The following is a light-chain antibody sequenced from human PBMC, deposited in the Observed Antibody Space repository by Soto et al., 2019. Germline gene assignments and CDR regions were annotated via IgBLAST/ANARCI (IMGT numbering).Light chain of an antibody. J-gene: IGKJ1*01. Sequence: IVLPKSPGTLSLSPGERATLSCRASQSVGSTYLAWYQQKPGQAPRLLIYGASTRATGIPVRFSGSGSGTEFTLTISSLQSEDFAVYYCQQYNEWPRAFGQGTKVDIK. CDR2: GAS. CDR3: QQYNEWPRA. CDR1: QSVGSTY. V-gene: IGKV3-15*01.